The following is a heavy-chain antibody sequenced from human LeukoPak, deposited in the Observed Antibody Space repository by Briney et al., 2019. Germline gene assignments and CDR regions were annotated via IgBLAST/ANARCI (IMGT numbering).Heavy chain of an antibody. Sequence: GGSQRLSWAASGFTFSSYWMTWVRQAPGKGLEWVANIKPDGSEKYYVDSVKGRFTISRDNAKNSLYLQMNSLRAEDTAVYYCGRSVAGIDYWGQGTLVTVSS. J-gene: IGHJ4*02. CDR2: IKPDGSEK. CDR1: GFTFSSYW. CDR3: GRSVAGIDY. D-gene: IGHD6-19*01. V-gene: IGHV3-7*01.